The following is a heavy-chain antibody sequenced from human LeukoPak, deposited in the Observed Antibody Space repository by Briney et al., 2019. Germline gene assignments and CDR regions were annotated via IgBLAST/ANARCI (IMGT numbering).Heavy chain of an antibody. CDR1: GYTFTGYY. J-gene: IGHJ4*02. CDR2: INPNSGGT. CDR3: ARNPVRGVIIGGY. V-gene: IGHV1-2*02. D-gene: IGHD3-10*01. Sequence: ASVEVSCKASGYTFTGYYMHWVRQAPGQGLEWMGWINPNSGGTNYAQKFQGRVTMTRDTSISTAYMELSRLRSDDTAVYYCARNPVRGVIIGGYWGQGTLVTVSS.